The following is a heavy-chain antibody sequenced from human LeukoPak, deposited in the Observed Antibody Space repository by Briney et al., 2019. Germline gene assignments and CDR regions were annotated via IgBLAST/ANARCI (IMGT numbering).Heavy chain of an antibody. CDR3: ARAVEGATTYYFDY. J-gene: IGHJ4*02. CDR2: IYYSGST. V-gene: IGHV4-59*01. CDR1: GGSISSYY. Sequence: SETLSLTCTVSGGSISSYYWSWIRQPPGKGLEWIGYIYYSGSTNYNPSLKSRVTISVDTSKNQFSLKLSSVTAADTAVYYCARAVEGATTYYFDYWGQGTPVTVSS. D-gene: IGHD1-26*01.